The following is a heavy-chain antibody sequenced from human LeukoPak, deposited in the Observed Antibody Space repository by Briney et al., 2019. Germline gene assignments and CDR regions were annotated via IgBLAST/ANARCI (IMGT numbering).Heavy chain of an antibody. CDR2: IYYSGST. V-gene: IGHV4-30-4*08. J-gene: IGHJ4*02. CDR3: ARVPTYYDSSGFDY. D-gene: IGHD3-22*01. Sequence: SETLSLTCAVYGGSFSGYYWSWIRQPPGKGLEWIGYIYYSGSTYYNPSLKSRVTISVDTSKNQFSLKLSSVTAADTAVYYCARVPTYYDSSGFDYWGQGTLVTVSS. CDR1: GGSFSGYY.